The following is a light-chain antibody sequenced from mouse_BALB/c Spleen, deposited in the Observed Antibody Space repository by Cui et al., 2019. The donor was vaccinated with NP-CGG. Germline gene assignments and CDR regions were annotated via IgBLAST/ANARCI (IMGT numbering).Light chain of an antibody. CDR3: ALWYSNHWV. Sequence: QAVVTKESALTTSRGETVTLTCRSSTGAVTTSNYANWVQEKPDHLFTGLIGGTNNRAPGVPARFSGSLIGDKAALTITGAQTEDEAIYFCALWYSNHWVFGGGTKLTVL. V-gene: IGLV1*01. CDR2: GTN. CDR1: TGAVTTSNY. J-gene: IGLJ1*01.